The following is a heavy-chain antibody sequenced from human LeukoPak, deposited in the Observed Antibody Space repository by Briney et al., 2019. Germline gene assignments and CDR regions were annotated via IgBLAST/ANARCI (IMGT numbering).Heavy chain of an antibody. CDR2: IIPIFGTA. V-gene: IGHV1-69*13. Sequence: ASVKVSCKASGGTFSSYAISWARQAPGQGLEWMGGIIPIFGTANYAQKFQGRVTITADESTSTAYMELSSLRSEDTAVYYCVLCSGGSCYTYDYWGQGTLVTVSS. CDR3: VLCSGGSCYTYDY. CDR1: GGTFSSYA. J-gene: IGHJ4*02. D-gene: IGHD2-15*01.